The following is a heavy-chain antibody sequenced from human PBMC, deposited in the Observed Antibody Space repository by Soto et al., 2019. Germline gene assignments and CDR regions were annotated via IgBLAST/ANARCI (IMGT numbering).Heavy chain of an antibody. CDR1: GFTFSDHY. D-gene: IGHD4-17*01. J-gene: IGHJ4*02. CDR2: TRNKANSHTT. CDR3: ARATTVTDY. V-gene: IGHV3-72*01. Sequence: GGSLRLSCAASGFTFSDHYMDWVRQAPGKGLEWVGRTRNKANSHTTEYAASVKGRFTISRDDSKNSLYLQMNSLKVEDTVVYYCARATTVTDYWGQGALVTVSS.